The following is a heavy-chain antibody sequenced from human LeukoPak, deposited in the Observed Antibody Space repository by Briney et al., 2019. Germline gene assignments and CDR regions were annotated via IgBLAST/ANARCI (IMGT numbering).Heavy chain of an antibody. V-gene: IGHV4-39*01. D-gene: IGHD1-26*01. J-gene: IGHJ5*02. CDR2: IYYSGST. Sequence: PSETLSLTCTVSGGSISSSSYYWGWIRQPPGKGLEWIGSIYYSGSTYYNPSLKSRVTISVDTSKNQFSLKLSSVTAADTAVYYCARHRVSWGATDWFDPWGQGTLVTVSS. CDR3: ARHRVSWGATDWFDP. CDR1: GGSISSSSYY.